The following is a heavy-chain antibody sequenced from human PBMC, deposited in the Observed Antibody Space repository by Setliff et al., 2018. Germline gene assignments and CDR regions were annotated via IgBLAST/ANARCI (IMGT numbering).Heavy chain of an antibody. CDR1: GFSFTDAW. CDR2: IKSKSDCVTT. J-gene: IGHJ3*02. CDR3: TTDPSPTFGGVIGAAFDI. V-gene: IGHV3-15*07. Sequence: GGSLRLSCAASGFSFTDAWMNWVRQAPGEGLEWVGRIKSKSDCVTTDYAAPVIGRFTISRDDSKNTLYLQMNSLKTEVTAVYYCTTDPSPTFGGVIGAAFDIWGQGTMVTVPS. D-gene: IGHD3-16*01.